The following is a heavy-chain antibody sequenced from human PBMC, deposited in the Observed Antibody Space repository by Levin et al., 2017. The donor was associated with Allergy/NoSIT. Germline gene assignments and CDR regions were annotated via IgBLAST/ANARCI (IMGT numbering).Heavy chain of an antibody. J-gene: IGHJ4*02. Sequence: GESLKISCAASGFIFSTYGMHWVRQAPGKGLEWVAVISYDGSNKYYADSVKGRFTIFRDNSKKTLYLQMNSLRAEDTAVYFCAKGGIYGDYWDWGQGTLVTVSS. V-gene: IGHV3-30*18. CDR1: GFIFSTYG. CDR3: AKGGIYGDYWD. CDR2: ISYDGSNK. D-gene: IGHD4-17*01.